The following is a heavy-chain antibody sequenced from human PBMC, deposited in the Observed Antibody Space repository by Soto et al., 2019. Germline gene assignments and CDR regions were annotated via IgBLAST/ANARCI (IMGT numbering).Heavy chain of an antibody. J-gene: IGHJ5*01. CDR2: IWLDGSEG. CDR3: ARDASGTTSCLAS. CDR1: GFMFGTSG. Sequence: GGALRLSCEASGFMFGTSGMHWVRQAPGKGLEWVSGIWLDGSEGYYSDSVKGRFTISRDNSKNTLFLQMNSLRVEDTAVYFCARDASGTTSCLASQGHGPLVTVSS. D-gene: IGHD1-1*01. V-gene: IGHV3-33*01.